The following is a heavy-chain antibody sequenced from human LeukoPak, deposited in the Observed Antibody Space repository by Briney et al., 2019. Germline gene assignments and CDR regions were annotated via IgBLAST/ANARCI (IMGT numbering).Heavy chain of an antibody. J-gene: IGHJ4*02. D-gene: IGHD2-21*01. CDR2: IYYTGTT. CDR3: ARSGDADSFDY. Sequence: PSETLCLTCTVSGGAISSGGYYWSWIRQRPGKGLDWIGYIYYTGTTYYHPSLKSRVTISLDTSENQFSLRLNSVTAADGAVYFCARSGDADSFDYWGQGSLVIVSS. CDR1: GGAISSGGYY. V-gene: IGHV4-31*03.